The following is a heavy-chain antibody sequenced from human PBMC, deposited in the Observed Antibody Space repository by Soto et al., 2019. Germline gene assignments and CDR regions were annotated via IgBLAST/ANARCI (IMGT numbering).Heavy chain of an antibody. CDR3: ARGPESACFGY. CDR2: INPYTGDT. Sequence: ASVKVSCKPSGYTFTDYYVHWVRQAPGEGLEWMGWINPYTGDTTYAQKFQGWVTMTRDTSISTVYMEMSRLKSDDTAVYYCARGPESACFGYWGQGTLVTVSS. V-gene: IGHV1-2*04. CDR1: GYTFTDYY. J-gene: IGHJ4*02.